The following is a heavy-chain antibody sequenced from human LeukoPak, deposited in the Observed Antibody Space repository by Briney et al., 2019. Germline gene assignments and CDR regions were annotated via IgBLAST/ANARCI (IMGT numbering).Heavy chain of an antibody. J-gene: IGHJ4*02. CDR1: GFTVSNNF. D-gene: IGHD4-17*01. CDR3: ARGLNTVTQIMTY. V-gene: IGHV3-66*02. CDR2: LYSDGTT. Sequence: GGSLRLSCAASGFTVSNNFMSWVRQAPAKGLEWVSILYSDGTTLYSDSVKGRFSISRDNSKNTLYLLMSNLRTEDTAIYYCARGLNTVTQIMTYWGQGTLVTVSS.